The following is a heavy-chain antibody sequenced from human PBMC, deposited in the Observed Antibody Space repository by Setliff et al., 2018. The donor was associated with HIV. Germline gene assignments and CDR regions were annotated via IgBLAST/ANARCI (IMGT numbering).Heavy chain of an antibody. J-gene: IGHJ6*02. D-gene: IGHD3-3*01. CDR1: GESFSGYY. CDR3: ARIFGDQGYYYGMDV. V-gene: IGHV4-59*01. Sequence: PSETLSLTCAVYGESFSGYYWNWIRQPPGKGLEWIGYIYYSGSTNYNPSLKSRVTISVDTSKNQFSLKLSSVIAADTAVYYCARIFGDQGYYYGMDVWGQGTTVTVSS. CDR2: IYYSGST.